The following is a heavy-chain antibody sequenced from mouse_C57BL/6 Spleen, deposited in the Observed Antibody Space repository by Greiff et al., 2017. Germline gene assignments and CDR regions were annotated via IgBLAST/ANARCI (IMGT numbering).Heavy chain of an antibody. CDR3: ARYGSYGSSPFAY. V-gene: IGHV1-64*01. D-gene: IGHD1-1*01. CDR1: GYTFTSYW. CDR2: IHPSSGST. J-gene: IGHJ3*01. Sequence: VQLQQPGAELVKPGASVKLSCKASGYTFTSYWMHWVKQRPGQGLEWIGMIHPSSGSTNYNEKFKSKATLTVDKSSSTAYMQLSSLTSEDSAVYYCARYGSYGSSPFAYWGQGTLVTVSA.